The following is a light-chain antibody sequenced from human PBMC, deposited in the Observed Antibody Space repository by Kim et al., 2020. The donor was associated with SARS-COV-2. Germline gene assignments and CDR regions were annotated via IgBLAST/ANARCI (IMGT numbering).Light chain of an antibody. CDR3: GAWDTSLSIVV. V-gene: IGLV1-51*01. Sequence: GQKVTLSGSGSSSNIGNYYVAWYQQLPGTAPSLLIYDNHERPSGIPDRFSGSKSGTTATLDITGLQTGDEADYYCGAWDTSLSIVVFGGGTQLTVL. CDR2: DNH. J-gene: IGLJ2*01. CDR1: SSNIGNYY.